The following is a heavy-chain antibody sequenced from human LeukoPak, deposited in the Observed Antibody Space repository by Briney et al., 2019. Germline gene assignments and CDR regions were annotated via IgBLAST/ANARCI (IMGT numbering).Heavy chain of an antibody. D-gene: IGHD3-10*01. Sequence: SPGGSLRLSCAASGFTLSTYNMKWVRQAPRKGLEWVSSISTSSSYIYYADSVKGRFTISRDNARNSLYLQMNSLRAEDTAVYYCARGKTGSYYSRSYYMDVWGKGTTVTISS. J-gene: IGHJ6*03. CDR2: ISTSSSYI. CDR3: ARGKTGSYYSRSYYMDV. CDR1: GFTLSTYN. V-gene: IGHV3-21*01.